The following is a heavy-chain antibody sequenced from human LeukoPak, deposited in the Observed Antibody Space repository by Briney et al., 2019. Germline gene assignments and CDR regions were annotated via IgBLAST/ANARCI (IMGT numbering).Heavy chain of an antibody. J-gene: IGHJ4*02. D-gene: IGHD5-18*01. CDR1: GGSISSTNW. CDR3: ARGGLDTTRGGYFDY. Sequence: PSETLSLTCGVSGGSISSTNWWSWVRQPPGQGLEWIGEISLSGRTNYNPSLKSRVTVSVDTSKSQFSLRLSSVTAADTAVYYCARGGLDTTRGGYFDYWGQGILVTVSS. V-gene: IGHV4-4*02. CDR2: ISLSGRT.